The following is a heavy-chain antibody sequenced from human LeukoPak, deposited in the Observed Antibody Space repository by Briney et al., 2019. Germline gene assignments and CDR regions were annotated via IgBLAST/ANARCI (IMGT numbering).Heavy chain of an antibody. V-gene: IGHV3-53*01. Sequence: GGSLRLSCVASGFTFSSNCMSWVRQAPGKGLEWVSVIYSGGSTFYADSVKGRFTISRDNSKNTLYLQMNSLRAEDTAVYYCARGDSSGYSKVFDYWGQGTLVTVSS. CDR2: IYSGGST. J-gene: IGHJ4*02. CDR1: GFTFSSNC. D-gene: IGHD3-22*01. CDR3: ARGDSSGYSKVFDY.